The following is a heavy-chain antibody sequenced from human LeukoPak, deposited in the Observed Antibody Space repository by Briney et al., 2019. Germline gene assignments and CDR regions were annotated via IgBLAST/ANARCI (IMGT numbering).Heavy chain of an antibody. CDR1: GFTVSSNY. V-gene: IGHV3-7*01. CDR3: AREFLGYYGSGSYYIDY. CDR2: IKQDGSEK. J-gene: IGHJ4*02. D-gene: IGHD3-10*01. Sequence: AGSLRLSCAASGFTVSSNYMSWVREAPGKGLEWVANIKQDGSEKYYVDSVKGRFTISRDNAKNSLYLQMNSLRAEDTAVYYCAREFLGYYGSGSYYIDYWGQGTLVTVSS.